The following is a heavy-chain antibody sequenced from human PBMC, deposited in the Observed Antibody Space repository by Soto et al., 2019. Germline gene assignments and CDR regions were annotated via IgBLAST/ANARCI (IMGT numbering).Heavy chain of an antibody. V-gene: IGHV1-69*01. CDR1: GGTFSSYA. Sequence: QVQLVQSGAEVKKPGSSVKVSCKASGGTFSSYAISWVRQAPGQGLEWMGGIIPIFGTANYAQKFQGRVTITADESTSIAYMELSSLRSEDTAVYYCARSVGLVRGVKPYFDYWGQGTLVTVSS. CDR3: ARSVGLVRGVKPYFDY. J-gene: IGHJ4*02. CDR2: IIPIFGTA. D-gene: IGHD3-10*01.